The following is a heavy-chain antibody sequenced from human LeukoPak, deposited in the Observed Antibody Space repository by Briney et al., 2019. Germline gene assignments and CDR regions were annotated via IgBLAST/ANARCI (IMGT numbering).Heavy chain of an antibody. CDR2: IYTSGST. Sequence: PSETLSLTCTVSGCSISSGSYYWSWIRQPAGKGLEWIGRIYTSGSTNYNPSLKSRVTISVDTSKNQFSLKLSSVTAADTAVYYCARESRYDFWSGYSDAFDIWGQGTMVTVSS. CDR3: ARESRYDFWSGYSDAFDI. J-gene: IGHJ3*02. D-gene: IGHD3-3*01. CDR1: GCSISSGSYY. V-gene: IGHV4-61*02.